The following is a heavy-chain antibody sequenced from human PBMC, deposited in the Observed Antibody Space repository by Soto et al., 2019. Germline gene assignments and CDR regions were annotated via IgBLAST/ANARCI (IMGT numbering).Heavy chain of an antibody. D-gene: IGHD3-22*01. CDR2: INAGNGNT. V-gene: IGHV1-3*01. J-gene: IGHJ3*02. CDR3: ARDRGRLNYYDSSGYYPPDAFDI. Sequence: GASVKVSCKASGYTFTSYAMHWVRQAPGQRLEWMGWINAGNGNTKYSQKFQGRVTITRDTSASTAYMELSSLRSEDTAVYYCARDRGRLNYYDSSGYYPPDAFDIWGQGTMVTVSS. CDR1: GYTFTSYA.